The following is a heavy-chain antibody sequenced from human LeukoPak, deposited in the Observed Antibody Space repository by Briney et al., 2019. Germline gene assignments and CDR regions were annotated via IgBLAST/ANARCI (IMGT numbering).Heavy chain of an antibody. J-gene: IGHJ4*02. CDR2: IDSSGGYM. CDR1: GLAFNKYY. V-gene: IGHV3-21*06. CDR3: LRGDRRDY. Sequence: GGTLRLSRSASGLAFNKYYMNWVRQAPGKGLEWVSSIDSSGGYMFYADSVKGRFIISRDNAKDSLYLQMNSLRVEDTAVYYCLRGDRRDYWGQGTLVTVSS.